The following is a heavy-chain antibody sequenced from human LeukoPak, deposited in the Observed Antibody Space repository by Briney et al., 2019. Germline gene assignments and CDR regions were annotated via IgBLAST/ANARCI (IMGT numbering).Heavy chain of an antibody. CDR1: GFIVISNY. CDR3: ATAPYIFWSSYRD. Sequence: PGGSLLLSCASSGFIVISNYMSWVRQAPGKGLEWVSIIYSGGNIFYADSVKGRFTISRDNSKNALSLQMSSLRVEDTAVYFCATAPYIFWSSYRDWGQGTLVTVSS. J-gene: IGHJ4*02. CDR2: IYSGGNI. V-gene: IGHV3-53*01. D-gene: IGHD3-3*01.